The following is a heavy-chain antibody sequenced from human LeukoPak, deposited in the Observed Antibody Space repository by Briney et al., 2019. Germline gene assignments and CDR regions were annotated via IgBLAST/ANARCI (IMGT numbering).Heavy chain of an antibody. J-gene: IGHJ4*02. CDR2: ISGGGGST. D-gene: IGHD3-10*01. CDR1: GFTFSSYA. Sequence: GGSLRLSCAASGFTFSSYAMSWVRQAPGKGLEWVSTISGGGGSTYYADSVKGQFTISRDNSKNTLYLQMNSLRAEDTAVYYCAKRYYGSGSYYGFDYWGQGTLVTVSS. CDR3: AKRYYGSGSYYGFDY. V-gene: IGHV3-23*01.